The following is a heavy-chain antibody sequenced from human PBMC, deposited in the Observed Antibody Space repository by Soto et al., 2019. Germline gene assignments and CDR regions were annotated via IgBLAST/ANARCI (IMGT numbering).Heavy chain of an antibody. V-gene: IGHV4-34*01. J-gene: IGHJ4*02. D-gene: IGHD2-8*01. CDR3: AQRPTGLGYCTNGLCYTGYYFDY. CDR1: GGSFSGYY. CDR2: INHSGST. Sequence: SETLSLTCAVYGGSFSGYYWSWIRQPPGKGLEWIGEINHSGSTNYNPSLKSRVTISVDTSKNQFSLKLSSVTAADTAVYYCAQRPTGLGYCTNGLCYTGYYFDYWGQGTLVTVSS.